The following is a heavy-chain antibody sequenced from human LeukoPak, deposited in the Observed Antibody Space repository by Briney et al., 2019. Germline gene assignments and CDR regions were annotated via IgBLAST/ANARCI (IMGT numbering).Heavy chain of an antibody. J-gene: IGHJ4*02. V-gene: IGHV3-7*01. CDR2: IKQDGSEK. CDR3: ARDSPPYCGGDCPAEFDF. Sequence: GGSLRLSCTASGFTFRSYWMSWVRQAPGKGLEWVAHIKQDGSEKHYVDSVKGRFTISRDNAKNSLCLQMNSLRAEDTAVYYCARDSPPYCGGDCPAEFDFWGQGTLVTVSS. CDR1: GFTFRSYW. D-gene: IGHD2-21*02.